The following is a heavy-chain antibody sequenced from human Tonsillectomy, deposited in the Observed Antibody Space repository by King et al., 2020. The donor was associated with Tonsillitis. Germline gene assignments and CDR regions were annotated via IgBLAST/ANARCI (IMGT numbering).Heavy chain of an antibody. J-gene: IGHJ3*02. CDR1: GGSFSGYY. Sequence: VQLQQWGAGLLKPSETLSLTCAVYGGSFSGYYWSWIRQPPGKGLAWIGEINHSGSTNYNPSLESRVTISVDTSKNQFSLKLSSVTAADTAVYYCARGSRELLDAFDIWGQGTMVTVSS. CDR3: ARGSRELLDAFDI. V-gene: IGHV4-34*01. CDR2: INHSGST. D-gene: IGHD3-10*01.